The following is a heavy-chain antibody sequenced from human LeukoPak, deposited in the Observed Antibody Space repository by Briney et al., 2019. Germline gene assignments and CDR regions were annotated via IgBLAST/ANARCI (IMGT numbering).Heavy chain of an antibody. CDR3: ARSLYGDPNWFDP. V-gene: IGHV1-2*02. CDR1: GYTFTGYY. D-gene: IGHD4-17*01. J-gene: IGHJ5*02. CDR2: INPNSGGT. Sequence: ASVKVSCKASGYTFTGYYMHWVRQAPGQGLEWMGWINPNSGGTNYAQKFQGRVTMTRDTSISTAYMELSRLRSDDTAVYYCARSLYGDPNWFDPWGQGILVTVSS.